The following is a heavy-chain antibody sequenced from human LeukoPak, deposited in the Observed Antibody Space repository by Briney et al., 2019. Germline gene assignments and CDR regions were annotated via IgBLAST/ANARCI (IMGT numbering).Heavy chain of an antibody. D-gene: IGHD5-12*01. CDR1: KFTFSSYG. CDR3: AKDALIVATIYYYYGMDV. Sequence: GRSLRLSCAASKFTFSSYGMHWVRQAPGKGLEWVAVISYDGSNKYYADSVKGRLTISRDNPKNTLYLQMNSLRAEDTAVYYCAKDALIVATIYYYYGMDVWGQGTTVTVSS. J-gene: IGHJ6*02. CDR2: ISYDGSNK. V-gene: IGHV3-30*18.